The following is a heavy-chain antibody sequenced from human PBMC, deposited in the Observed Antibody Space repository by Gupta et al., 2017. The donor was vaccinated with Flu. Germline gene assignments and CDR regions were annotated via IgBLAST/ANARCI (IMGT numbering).Heavy chain of an antibody. J-gene: IGHJ5*02. V-gene: IGHV3-73*02. D-gene: IGHD6-6*01. CDR1: GFTFSGSA. Sequence: EVQLVESGGGLVQPGGSLKLSCAASGFTFSGSAMHWVRQASGKGLEWVGRIRSKANSYATAYAASVKGRFTISRDDSKNTAYLQMNSLKTEDTAVYYCTRREYSSNQGARFDPWGQGTLVTVSS. CDR2: IRSKANSYAT. CDR3: TRREYSSNQGARFDP.